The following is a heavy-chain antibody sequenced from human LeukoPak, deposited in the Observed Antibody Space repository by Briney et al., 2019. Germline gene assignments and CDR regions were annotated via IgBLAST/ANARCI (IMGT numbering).Heavy chain of an antibody. CDR3: ARALRYSYGYIY. CDR2: ISSSSSYK. J-gene: IGHJ4*02. V-gene: IGHV3-21*01. Sequence: GGSLRLSCVASGFTFSSYSMNWVRQAPGKGLEWVSSISSSSSYKYYTDSVKGRFTISRDNAKNSLYLQMNSLRAEDTAVYYCARALRYSYGYIYWGQGTLVTVSS. CDR1: GFTFSSYS. D-gene: IGHD5-18*01.